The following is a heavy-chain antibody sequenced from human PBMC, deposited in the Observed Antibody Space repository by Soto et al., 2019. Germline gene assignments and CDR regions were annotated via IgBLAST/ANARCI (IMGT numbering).Heavy chain of an antibody. CDR2: INSDGSST. CDR3: ARVGPWGRWAFDI. CDR1: GFTFSSYW. D-gene: IGHD7-27*01. Sequence: GGSLRLSCAASGFTFSSYWMHWVRQAPWKGLVWVSRINSDGSSTSYADSVKGRFTISRDNAKNTLYLQMNSLRAEDTAVYYCARVGPWGRWAFDIWGQGTMVTVSS. J-gene: IGHJ3*02. V-gene: IGHV3-74*01.